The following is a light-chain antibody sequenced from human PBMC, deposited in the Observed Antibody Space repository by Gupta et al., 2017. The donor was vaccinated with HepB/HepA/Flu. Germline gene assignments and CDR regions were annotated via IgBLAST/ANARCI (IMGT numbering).Light chain of an antibody. V-gene: IGLV1-44*01. CDR3: AAWDDSLNGPV. CDR2: SNN. CDR1: SSNIGSNP. J-gene: IGLJ3*02. Sequence: QSVLPQAPSVSGTPGQRVTIPCSGSSSNIGSNPVNWYQQLPGTAPKLLIYSNNQRPSGVPDRFSGSKSGTSASLAISGLQSEDEADYYCAAWDDSLNGPVFGGGTKLTVL.